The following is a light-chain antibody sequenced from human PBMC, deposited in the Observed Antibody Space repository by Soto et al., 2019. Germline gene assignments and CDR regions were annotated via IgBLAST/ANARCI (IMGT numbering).Light chain of an antibody. V-gene: IGKV1-33*01. CDR3: QQYDNLPPTWT. CDR2: DAS. Sequence: DIQMTQSPSSLSASVEDRVIITCQASQAIATYLNWYQQKPGKAPNLLIYDASNLETGVPSRFSGGGSGTHFTFTISNLQPEDIATYYCQQYDNLPPTWTFGQGTKVDIK. J-gene: IGKJ1*01. CDR1: QAIATY.